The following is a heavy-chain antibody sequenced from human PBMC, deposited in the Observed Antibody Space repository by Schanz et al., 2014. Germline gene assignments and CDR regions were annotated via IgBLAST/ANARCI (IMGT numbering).Heavy chain of an antibody. CDR2: ISSDGTNN. D-gene: IGHD6-6*01. V-gene: IGHV3-30*03. Sequence: QVQLVESGGGVVQPGRSLRLSCAASGFTFSNFGLHWVRQAPGKGLNWVAVISSDGTNNYYADSVQGRFTLSKDFSKDTLYLQLTSLSPEATAVYYCARLATSKSRLGDAVDIWGQGTMVTVSS. J-gene: IGHJ3*02. CDR3: ARLATSKSRLGDAVDI. CDR1: GFTFSNFG.